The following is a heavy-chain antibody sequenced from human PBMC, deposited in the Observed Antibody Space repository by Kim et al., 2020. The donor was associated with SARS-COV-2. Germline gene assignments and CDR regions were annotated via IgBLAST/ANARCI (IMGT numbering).Heavy chain of an antibody. CDR3: ARVSFGEMLAAFDI. J-gene: IGHJ3*02. V-gene: IGHV4-59*01. D-gene: IGHD3-16*01. Sequence: NPALKSRVTISVHTSTIKCSLKLRSVTAADTAVYYCARVSFGEMLAAFDIWGQGTMVTVSS.